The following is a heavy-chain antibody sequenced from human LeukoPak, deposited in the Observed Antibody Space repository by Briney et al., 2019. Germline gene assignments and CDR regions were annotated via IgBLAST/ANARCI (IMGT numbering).Heavy chain of an antibody. J-gene: IGHJ6*02. D-gene: IGHD2-21*02. CDR1: GFTFRSYA. CDR2: ISTSGSTI. Sequence: GGSLRLSCAASGFTFRSYAMTWVRQAPGKGLEWVSHISTSGSTIHYADSVKGRFTISRDNAKHSLFLQMNRLRAEDTAVYYCARLAVVTTDGMDVWGQGTTVTVS. CDR3: ARLAVVTTDGMDV. V-gene: IGHV3-48*03.